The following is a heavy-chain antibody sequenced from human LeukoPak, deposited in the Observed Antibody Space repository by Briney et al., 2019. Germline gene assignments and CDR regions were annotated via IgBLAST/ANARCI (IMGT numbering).Heavy chain of an antibody. V-gene: IGHV3-9*01. CDR1: GFTFDNYA. Sequence: GWSLRLSCAASGFTFDNYAMHWVRQTPGKGLEWVSGISWDSGSINYADSVKGRFTISRDNAKNSLFLQMNSLRTEDTALYYCARDIFSVAGPDLDCWGQGTQVTDSS. J-gene: IGHJ4*02. CDR2: ISWDSGSI. CDR3: ARDIFSVAGPDLDC. D-gene: IGHD6-19*01.